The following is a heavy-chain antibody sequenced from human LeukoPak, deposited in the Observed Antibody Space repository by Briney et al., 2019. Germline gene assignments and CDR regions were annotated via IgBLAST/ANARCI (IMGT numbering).Heavy chain of an antibody. V-gene: IGHV3-30*02. CDR1: GFTFSDYG. D-gene: IGHD2-2*01. CDR2: IRYDGSIK. J-gene: IGHJ4*02. CDR3: AKDRYCSCPSCWNFDS. Sequence: GGSLRLSCAASGFTFSDYGMDWVRQAPGKGLEWVAFIRYDGSIKYYTDSVRDRFTISRDNSRNTLYLQMNSLRDEDTAVYYCAKDRYCSCPSCWNFDSWGQGTLVTVSS.